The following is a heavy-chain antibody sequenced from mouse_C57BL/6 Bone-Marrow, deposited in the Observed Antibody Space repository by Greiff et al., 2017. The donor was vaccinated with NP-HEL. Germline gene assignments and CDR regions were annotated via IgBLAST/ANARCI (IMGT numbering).Heavy chain of an antibody. Sequence: VQLQQSGAELVKPGASVKLSCKASGYTFTSYWMHWVKQRPGQGLEWIGMIHPNSGSTNYNEKFKSKATLTVDKSSSTAYMQLSSLTSEDSAVYYCARFPPITTVVADYWGQGTTLTVSS. CDR1: GYTFTSYW. D-gene: IGHD1-1*01. CDR3: ARFPPITTVVADY. CDR2: IHPNSGST. V-gene: IGHV1-64*01. J-gene: IGHJ2*01.